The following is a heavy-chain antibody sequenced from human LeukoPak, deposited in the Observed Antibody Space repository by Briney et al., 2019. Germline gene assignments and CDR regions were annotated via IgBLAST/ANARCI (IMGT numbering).Heavy chain of an antibody. CDR2: INTNTGNP. J-gene: IGHJ6*03. Sequence: GASVKVSCKASGYTFTSYAMNWVRQAPGQGLEWMGWINTNTGNPTYAQGFTGRFVFSLDTSVSTAYLQISSLKAEDTAVYYCARDFGVGAVAGTLKGYYYYYMDVWGKGTTVTVSS. CDR3: ARDFGVGAVAGTLKGYYYYYMDV. CDR1: GYTFTSYA. V-gene: IGHV7-4-1*02. D-gene: IGHD6-19*01.